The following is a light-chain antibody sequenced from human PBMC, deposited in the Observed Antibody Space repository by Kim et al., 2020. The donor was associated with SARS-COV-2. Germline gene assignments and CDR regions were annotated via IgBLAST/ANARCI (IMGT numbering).Light chain of an antibody. V-gene: IGKV3-20*01. CDR2: GAS. Sequence: PGESATPSCRASQGVSSAFLAWYQQQPGQAPRLLIYGASIRATGIPDRFSGSGSGTDFTLTISRLEPEDFAMYYCQQYGYSPQTFGQGTKVDSK. CDR3: QQYGYSPQT. J-gene: IGKJ1*01. CDR1: QGVSSAF.